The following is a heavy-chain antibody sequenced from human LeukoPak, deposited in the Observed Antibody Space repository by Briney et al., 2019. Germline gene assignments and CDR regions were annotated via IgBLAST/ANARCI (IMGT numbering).Heavy chain of an antibody. CDR3: AREDSGYDYSPFYY. Sequence: SETLSLTCTVSGGSISDYYWSWNRQPPGKGLEWIGYIYYTGSTSYNPSLKSRVIMSVDTSQNQFSLKLRSVTAADTAVYYCAREDSGYDYSPFYYWGQGILVTVSS. V-gene: IGHV4-59*01. CDR1: GGSISDYY. D-gene: IGHD5-12*01. J-gene: IGHJ4*02. CDR2: IYYTGST.